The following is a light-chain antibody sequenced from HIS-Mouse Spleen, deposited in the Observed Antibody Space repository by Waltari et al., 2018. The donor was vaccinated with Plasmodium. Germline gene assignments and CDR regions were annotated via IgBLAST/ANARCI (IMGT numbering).Light chain of an antibody. Sequence: SYELTPPPSVSVSPGQTARITCSGDTLGDKYACWYQQKPGQSPVLVIYQDSKRPSGIPERFSGSKSGTSASLAISGLQSEDEADYYCAAWDDSLNGPVFGGGTKLTVL. CDR3: AAWDDSLNGPV. CDR2: QDS. J-gene: IGLJ2*01. CDR1: TLGDKY. V-gene: IGLV3-1*01.